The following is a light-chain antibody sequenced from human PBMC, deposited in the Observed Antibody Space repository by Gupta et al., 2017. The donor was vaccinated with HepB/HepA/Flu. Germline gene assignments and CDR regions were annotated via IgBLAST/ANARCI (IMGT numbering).Light chain of an antibody. J-gene: IGLJ2*01. CDR2: GKN. CDR1: GVGSYY. CDR3: NSRDSSSNLVV. V-gene: IGLV3-19*01. Sequence: SSELTQDPAVSVAFGPPVRTTCNGAGVGSYYECWYQQKQEQAPVLGIYGKNNRTSGIPDRFSGSSSGNTASLTITGAQAEDEADYYCNSRDSSSNLVVFGGGTKLTVL.